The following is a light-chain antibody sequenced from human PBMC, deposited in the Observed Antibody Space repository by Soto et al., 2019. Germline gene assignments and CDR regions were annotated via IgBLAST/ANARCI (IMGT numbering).Light chain of an antibody. CDR2: AAS. CDR3: LQSSSTPPFT. CDR1: QPISIY. V-gene: IGKV1-39*01. Sequence: DIQMTQSPSSLSASVGDRVTMTCRASQPISIYLNWYQQKPGRAPKILIYAASRLRSGVPSRFSADGSGTDFTLTISSLRPEDFATYYCLQSSSTPPFTFGPGTKVDLK. J-gene: IGKJ3*01.